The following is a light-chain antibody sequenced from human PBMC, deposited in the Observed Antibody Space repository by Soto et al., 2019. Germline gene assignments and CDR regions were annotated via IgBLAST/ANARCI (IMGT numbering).Light chain of an antibody. V-gene: IGKV4-1*01. CDR1: QSVLLSSNNKNY. CDR3: HQYYSFPYT. J-gene: IGKJ2*01. Sequence: DIVMTQSPDSLAVSLGERATINCKSSQSVLLSSNNKNYLAWYQQKPGQPPKLLIYWASTRESGVPERFSGSGSWTDFTLTVSSLQAEDVAVYYCHQYYSFPYTFGQGTKLEIK. CDR2: WAS.